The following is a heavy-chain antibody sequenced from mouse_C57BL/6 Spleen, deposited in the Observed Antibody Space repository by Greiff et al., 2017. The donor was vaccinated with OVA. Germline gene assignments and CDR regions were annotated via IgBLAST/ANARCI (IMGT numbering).Heavy chain of an antibody. Sequence: QVQLKQSGAELVRPGTSVKVSCKASGYAFTNYLIEWVKQRPGQGLEWIGVINPGSGGTNYNEKFKGKATLTADKSSSTAYMQLSSLTSEDSAVYFCARGRDGGYLDYWGQGTTLTVSS. D-gene: IGHD3-3*01. CDR2: INPGSGGT. V-gene: IGHV1-54*01. CDR3: ARGRDGGYLDY. J-gene: IGHJ2*01. CDR1: GYAFTNYL.